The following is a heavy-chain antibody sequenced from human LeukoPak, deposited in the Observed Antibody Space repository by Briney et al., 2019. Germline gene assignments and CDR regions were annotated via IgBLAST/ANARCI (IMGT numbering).Heavy chain of an antibody. Sequence: GGSLKLSCAASGFTITNYWMHWVRQAPGQGLVWVSRISSDGTTTNYADSVRGRFTISRDNAKNMLYLQMNSLRAEDTAIYYCVVIVLGWGQGTLVTVSS. CDR3: VVIVLG. J-gene: IGHJ4*02. V-gene: IGHV3-74*01. CDR1: GFTITNYW. CDR2: ISSDGTTT. D-gene: IGHD2-8*02.